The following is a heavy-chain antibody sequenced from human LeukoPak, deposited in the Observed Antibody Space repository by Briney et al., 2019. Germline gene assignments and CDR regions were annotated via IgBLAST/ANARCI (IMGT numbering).Heavy chain of an antibody. D-gene: IGHD4-17*01. CDR1: GFTFDDYA. Sequence: GGSLRLSCAASGFTFDDYAVHWVRQAPGKGLEWVSGISWNSGSIGYADSVKGRFTISRDNAKNSLYLQMNSLRAEDMALYYCAKAVTIGRLDLDYWGQGTLVTVSS. CDR2: ISWNSGSI. V-gene: IGHV3-9*03. J-gene: IGHJ4*02. CDR3: AKAVTIGRLDLDY.